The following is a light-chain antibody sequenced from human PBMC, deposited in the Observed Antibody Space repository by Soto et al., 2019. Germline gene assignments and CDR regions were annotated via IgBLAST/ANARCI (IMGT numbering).Light chain of an antibody. Sequence: QSVLTQPPSASGTPGQRVTISCSGSSSNIGSNYVYWYQQLPGTAPKLLIYRNNQRPSGVPDRFSGSKCGTSASLAISGLRSEDEADYYCAAWDDSLSGYVFGTGTKVTVL. V-gene: IGLV1-47*01. CDR3: AAWDDSLSGYV. CDR1: SSNIGSNY. J-gene: IGLJ1*01. CDR2: RNN.